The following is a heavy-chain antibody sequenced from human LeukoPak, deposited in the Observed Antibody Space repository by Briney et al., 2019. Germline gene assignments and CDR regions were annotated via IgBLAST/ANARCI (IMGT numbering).Heavy chain of an antibody. D-gene: IGHD6-13*01. V-gene: IGHV4-59*02. J-gene: IGHJ4*02. Sequence: PSETLSLTCSVSAGSVSSYYWSWIRQPPGKGLEWVGHISFSGSTNYNPSLKSRASIPVATSKNQFSLKLSSVTVADTAVYYGARTACSSGYSSSWLYYFDYWGQGTLVTVSS. CDR2: ISFSGST. CDR3: ARTACSSGYSSSWLYYFDY. CDR1: AGSVSSYY.